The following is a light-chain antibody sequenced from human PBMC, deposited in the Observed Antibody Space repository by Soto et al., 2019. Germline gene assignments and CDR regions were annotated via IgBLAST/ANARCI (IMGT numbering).Light chain of an antibody. CDR2: DAS. V-gene: IGKV3-11*01. J-gene: IGKJ5*01. Sequence: EIVLTQSPVTLSLSPGERATLSCRASQTVSNQLAWYQQKPGQAPRLLIYDASRRVTGIPARFSGSGSGTDFTLTLGGLEPEDFAGYYCQQRAGSSTFGQGTRLEIK. CDR1: QTVSNQ. CDR3: QQRAGSST.